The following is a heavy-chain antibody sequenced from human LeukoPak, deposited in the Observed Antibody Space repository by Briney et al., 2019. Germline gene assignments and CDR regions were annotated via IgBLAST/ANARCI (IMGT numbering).Heavy chain of an antibody. J-gene: IGHJ4*02. CDR2: FDPEDGET. D-gene: IGHD6-25*01. Sequence: EASVNVSCKVSGYTLTELSMHWVRQAPGKGLEWMGGFDPEDGETIYAQKFQGRVTMTEDTSTDTAYMELSSLRSEDTAVYYCATAGSGRYYFDYWGQGTLVTVSS. V-gene: IGHV1-24*01. CDR1: GYTLTELS. CDR3: ATAGSGRYYFDY.